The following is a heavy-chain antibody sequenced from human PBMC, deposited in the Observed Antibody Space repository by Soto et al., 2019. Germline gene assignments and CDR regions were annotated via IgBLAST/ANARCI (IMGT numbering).Heavy chain of an antibody. V-gene: IGHV3-15*01. CDR1: GFTFSNAW. D-gene: IGHD2-2*01. CDR3: TARLLGYCSSTSCRVMDV. Sequence: GGSLRLSCAASGFTFSNAWMSWVRQAPGKGLEWVGRIKSKTDGGTTDYAAPVKGRFTISRDDSKNTLYLQMNSLKTEDTAVYYCTARLLGYCSSTSCRVMDVWGKGTTVTVSS. J-gene: IGHJ6*03. CDR2: IKSKTDGGTT.